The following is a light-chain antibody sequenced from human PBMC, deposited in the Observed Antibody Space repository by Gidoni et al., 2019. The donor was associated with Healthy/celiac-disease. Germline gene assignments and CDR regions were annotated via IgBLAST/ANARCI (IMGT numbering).Light chain of an antibody. Sequence: EIVMTQSPATLSVSPGKRATLSCRASQSVSSNLAWYQQKPGQAPRLLIYGASTRATGIPARFSGSGSWTEFTLTISSLQSEDFAVYYCQQYNNWPPRITFGQGTRLEIK. CDR1: QSVSSN. CDR2: GAS. V-gene: IGKV3-15*01. CDR3: QQYNNWPPRIT. J-gene: IGKJ5*01.